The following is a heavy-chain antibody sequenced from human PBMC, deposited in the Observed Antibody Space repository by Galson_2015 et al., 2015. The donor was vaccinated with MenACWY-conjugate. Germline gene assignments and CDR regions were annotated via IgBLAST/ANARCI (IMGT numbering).Heavy chain of an antibody. CDR1: GYTFTNYA. CDR3: AREIVVAPAASWGDYYYGMNV. J-gene: IGHJ6*02. Sequence: SVKVSCKASGYTFTNYAMHWVRQAPGQRLEWMGWINAGNGNTKYSQKFQGRVTITSDTSASTAYMELSSLRSEDTAVYYCAREIVVAPAASWGDYYYGMNVWGQGTTVTVSS. V-gene: IGHV1-3*01. CDR2: INAGNGNT. D-gene: IGHD2-2*01.